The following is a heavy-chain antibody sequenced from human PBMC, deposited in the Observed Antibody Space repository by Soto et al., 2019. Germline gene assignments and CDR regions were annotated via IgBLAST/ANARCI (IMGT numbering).Heavy chain of an antibody. V-gene: IGHV1-3*01. CDR1: GYTFTSYA. Sequence: ASVKVSCKASGYTFTSYAMHWVRQAPGQRLEWMGWINAGNGNTKYSQKFQGRVTITRDTSASTAYMELSSLRSEDTAVYYCARDRVYDFWSGYYNNWFDPWGQGTLVTVS. CDR3: ARDRVYDFWSGYYNNWFDP. CDR2: INAGNGNT. D-gene: IGHD3-3*01. J-gene: IGHJ5*02.